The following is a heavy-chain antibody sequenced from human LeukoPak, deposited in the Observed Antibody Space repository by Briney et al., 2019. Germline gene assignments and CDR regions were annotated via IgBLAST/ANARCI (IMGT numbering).Heavy chain of an antibody. CDR3: VTDTYYGSGSHHPRRFDY. V-gene: IGHV3-9*01. D-gene: IGHD3-10*01. CDR2: ISWNSDSI. CDR1: GFTFSSYG. J-gene: IGHJ4*02. Sequence: GGSLRLSCAASGFTFSSYGMHWVRQAPGEGLEWVSGISWNSDSIGYADSVKGRFTISRDNAKNSLYLQMNSLRAEDTALYYCVTDTYYGSGSHHPRRFDYWGQGTLVTVSS.